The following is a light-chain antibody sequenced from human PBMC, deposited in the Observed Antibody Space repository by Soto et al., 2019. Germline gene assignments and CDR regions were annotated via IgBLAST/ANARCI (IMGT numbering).Light chain of an antibody. Sequence: DIVMTQSPATLSVSPGERATLSCRASQGVSSNLAWYQQKPGQAPRLLIYHASTRATGIPARFSGSGSETEFTLTISSLQSEDFAVYYCQQYNNWPPHTFGQGTKLEIK. CDR1: QGVSSN. CDR2: HAS. CDR3: QQYNNWPPHT. V-gene: IGKV3-15*01. J-gene: IGKJ2*01.